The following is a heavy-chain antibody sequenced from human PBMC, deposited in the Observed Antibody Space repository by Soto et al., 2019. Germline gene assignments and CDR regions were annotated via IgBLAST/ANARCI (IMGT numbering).Heavy chain of an antibody. Sequence: EVQLLESGGGLVQPGGSLRLSCAASGFTFSSFAMSWVRQAPGQGLEWVSAISASGDGTYYADSVKGRFTISRDNSKNTLYLQMSSLRAEDTAVYYCAKGDGFLWFELDSWGQGTLFTVSS. J-gene: IGHJ4*02. CDR3: AKGDGFLWFELDS. D-gene: IGHD3-10*01. V-gene: IGHV3-23*01. CDR2: ISASGDGT. CDR1: GFTFSSFA.